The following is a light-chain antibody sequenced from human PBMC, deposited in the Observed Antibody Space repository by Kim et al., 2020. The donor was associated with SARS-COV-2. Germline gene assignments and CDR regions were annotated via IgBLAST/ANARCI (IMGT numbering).Light chain of an antibody. Sequence: LSPGERATLSCRASQSIRSNSVAWYQQRPGQAPRLLIYGTSNRASGISDRFSGRGSGTDFTLTISRLEPDDFAVYYCQQYGGSPLTFGGGTKVEI. CDR2: GTS. J-gene: IGKJ4*01. CDR3: QQYGGSPLT. V-gene: IGKV3-20*01. CDR1: QSIRSNS.